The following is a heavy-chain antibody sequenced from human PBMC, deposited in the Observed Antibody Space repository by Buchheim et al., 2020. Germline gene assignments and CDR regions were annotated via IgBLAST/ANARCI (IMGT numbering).Heavy chain of an antibody. CDR2: ISGGADST. CDR1: GFTFSTYA. J-gene: IGHJ4*02. D-gene: IGHD3-10*01. CDR3: AKDTMVRGLLDY. V-gene: IGHV3-23*01. Sequence: EMQLLESGGGLVRSGGSLRLSCAASGFTFSTYAMSWVRQAPGKGLEWVSTISGGADSTYYADSVKGRFTISRDNSKNTLSLQMNNLRAEDTAVYYCAKDTMVRGLLDYWGQGTL.